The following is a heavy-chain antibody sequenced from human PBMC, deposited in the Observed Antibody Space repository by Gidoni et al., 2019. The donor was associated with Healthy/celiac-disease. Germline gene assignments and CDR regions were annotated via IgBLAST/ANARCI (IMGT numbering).Heavy chain of an antibody. J-gene: IGHJ1*01. Sequence: EVQLLESGGGLVQPGGSLRLSCAASGFPFSSYAMSWVRQAPGKGLEWVSAISGSGGSTYYADSVKGRFTISRDNSKNTLYLQMNSLRAEDTAVYYCADQLGYCSGGSCYASDYQHWGQGTLVTASS. CDR1: GFPFSSYA. V-gene: IGHV3-23*01. D-gene: IGHD2-15*01. CDR3: ADQLGYCSGGSCYASDYQH. CDR2: ISGSGGST.